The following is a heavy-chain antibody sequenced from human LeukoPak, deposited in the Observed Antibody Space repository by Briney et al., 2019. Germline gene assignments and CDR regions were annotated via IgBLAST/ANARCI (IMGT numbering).Heavy chain of an antibody. Sequence: SETLSLTCSVSDGSTTGYYWSWIRQPPGKGREWIAYVYYTGRTLYNPSLESRVTISVDTSKTQFSLTVTSVTAADTAVYYCARHMSVSYDAFDLWGRGTTVTVSS. CDR2: VYYTGRT. D-gene: IGHD3-10*01. V-gene: IGHV4-59*08. CDR1: DGSTTGYY. J-gene: IGHJ3*01. CDR3: ARHMSVSYDAFDL.